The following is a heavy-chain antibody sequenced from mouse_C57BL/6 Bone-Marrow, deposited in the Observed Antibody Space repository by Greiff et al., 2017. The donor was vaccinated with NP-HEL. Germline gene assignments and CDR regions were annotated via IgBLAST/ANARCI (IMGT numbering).Heavy chain of an antibody. D-gene: IGHD1-1*02. J-gene: IGHJ3*01. Sequence: QVQLKESGAELARPGASVKLSCKASGYTFTSYGISWVKQRTGQGLEWIGEIYPRSGNTYYNEKFKGKATLTADKSSSTAYMELRSLTSEDSAVYFCARIWWFAYWGQGTLVTVSA. CDR2: IYPRSGNT. CDR1: GYTFTSYG. CDR3: ARIWWFAY. V-gene: IGHV1-81*01.